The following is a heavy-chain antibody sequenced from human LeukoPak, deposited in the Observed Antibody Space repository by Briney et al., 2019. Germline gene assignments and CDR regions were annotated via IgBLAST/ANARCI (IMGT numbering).Heavy chain of an antibody. CDR3: ATAYPPSSSWYYFDY. J-gene: IGHJ4*02. CDR1: GYTLTELS. V-gene: IGHV1-24*01. Sequence: ASVKVSCKVSGYTLTELSMHWVQQAPGKGLEWMGGFDPEDGETIYAQKFQGRVTMTEDTSTDTAYMELSSLRSEDTAVYYCATAYPPSSSWYYFDYWGQGTLVTVSS. CDR2: FDPEDGET. D-gene: IGHD6-13*01.